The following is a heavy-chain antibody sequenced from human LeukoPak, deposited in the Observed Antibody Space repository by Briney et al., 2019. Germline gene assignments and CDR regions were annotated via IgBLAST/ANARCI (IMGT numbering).Heavy chain of an antibody. CDR2: ITSKPNNYAT. Sequence: PGGSLRLSCAASGFTFSGSALHWVRQASGKGLEWVGCITSKPNNYATAYAASVKGRFTISRDDSKNTAYLQMNSLKTEDTAVYYCSRWELGTTSPFDYWGQGTLVTVSS. D-gene: IGHD1-26*01. V-gene: IGHV3-73*01. J-gene: IGHJ4*02. CDR3: SRWELGTTSPFDY. CDR1: GFTFSGSA.